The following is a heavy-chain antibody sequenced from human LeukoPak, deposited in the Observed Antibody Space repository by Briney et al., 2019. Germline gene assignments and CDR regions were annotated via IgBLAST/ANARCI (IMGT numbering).Heavy chain of an antibody. Sequence: GGSLRLSCAASGFTFSSYAMSWVRQAPGMGLEWVSAISGSGDSTYYADSVKGRFTISRDNSKKTLHLQMNSLRAEDTAVYYCAKGITFGGVIVPWYFDYWGQGTLVTVSS. CDR2: ISGSGDST. CDR1: GFTFSSYA. CDR3: AKGITFGGVIVPWYFDY. J-gene: IGHJ4*02. D-gene: IGHD3-16*02. V-gene: IGHV3-23*01.